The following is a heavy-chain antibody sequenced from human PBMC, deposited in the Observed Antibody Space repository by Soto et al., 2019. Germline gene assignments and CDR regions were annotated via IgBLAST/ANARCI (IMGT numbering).Heavy chain of an antibody. J-gene: IGHJ3*02. CDR3: ARDRGSGWFRDAFDI. CDR2: IIPLFGTT. CDR1: GGTFSSYG. D-gene: IGHD6-19*01. Sequence: QVHLVQSGAEVKKPGSSVKVSCKASGGTFSSYGVSWVRQSPEQGLEWMGGIIPLFGTTNYAQMFQGRVTITADESTSTAYMELSRLRSEDTAVYYCARDRGSGWFRDAFDIWGQGTMVTVSS. V-gene: IGHV1-69*01.